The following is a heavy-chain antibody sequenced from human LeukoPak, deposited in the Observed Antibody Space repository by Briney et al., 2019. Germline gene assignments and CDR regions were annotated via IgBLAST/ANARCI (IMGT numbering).Heavy chain of an antibody. Sequence: ASVKVSCKASGFTFTSYYMHWVRQAPGQGLEWMGMINPGDGSTTYAQRFQGRVTMTRDTSTTTAYMELSSLRSDDTAVYYCTYAYSSSSGWFDPWGQGTLVTVSS. CDR2: INPGDGST. CDR3: TYAYSSSSGWFDP. V-gene: IGHV1-46*01. D-gene: IGHD6-6*01. J-gene: IGHJ5*02. CDR1: GFTFTSYY.